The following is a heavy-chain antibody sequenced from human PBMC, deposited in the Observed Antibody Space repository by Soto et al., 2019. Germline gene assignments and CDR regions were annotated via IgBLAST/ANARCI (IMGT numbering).Heavy chain of an antibody. D-gene: IGHD3-10*01. J-gene: IGHJ4*02. CDR3: ARDRSYYYETSGYPFDS. Sequence: QVQLVQSGGEVRKPGASVKVSCKASGYTFDIYGISWVRQVPGQGPEWMGWISADNGDTKYAQKCHDRVTMTTDTSTSTAYLELRNLKSDDTAVYFCARDRSYYYETSGYPFDSWGQGTLVTVSS. CDR1: GYTFDIYG. V-gene: IGHV1-18*01. CDR2: ISADNGDT.